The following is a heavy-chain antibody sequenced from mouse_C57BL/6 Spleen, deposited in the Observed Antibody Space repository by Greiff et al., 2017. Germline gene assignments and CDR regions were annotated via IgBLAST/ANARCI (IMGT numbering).Heavy chain of an antibody. CDR3: ARHEGDYSWFAY. J-gene: IGHJ3*01. CDR2: IHPNSGST. CDR1: GYTFTSYW. V-gene: IGHV1-64*01. Sequence: QVQLQQPGAELVKPGASVTLSCKASGYTFTSYWMHWVKQRPGQGLEWIGMIHPNSGSTNYNEKFESKATLTVDKPSSTAYMQLSSLTSEDSAVYYCARHEGDYSWFAYWGQGTLVTVSA. D-gene: IGHD2-13*01.